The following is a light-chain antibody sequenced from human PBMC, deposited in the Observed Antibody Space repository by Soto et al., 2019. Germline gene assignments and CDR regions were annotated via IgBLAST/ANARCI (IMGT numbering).Light chain of an antibody. CDR2: EVT. CDR1: SSDVGSYKH. CDR3: SSYAGSDNVV. J-gene: IGLJ2*01. V-gene: IGLV2-8*01. Sequence: QSALTQPASVSGSPGQSITISCTGTSSDVGSYKHVSWYQQYAGKAPKLMIYEVTKRPSGVPDRFSGSKSGNTASLTVSGLQAEDEADYYCSSYAGSDNVVFGGGTKLTVL.